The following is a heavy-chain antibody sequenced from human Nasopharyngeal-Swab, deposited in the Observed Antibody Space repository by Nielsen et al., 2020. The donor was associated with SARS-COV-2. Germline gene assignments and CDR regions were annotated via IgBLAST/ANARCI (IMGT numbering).Heavy chain of an antibody. Sequence: GESPKISCAASGFTFSSHAMSLVRQAPGKGLEWVSAISGSGGSTYYADSVKGRFTISRDNSKNTLYLQMNSLRAEDTAVYYCARDRVSSGWYWGAFDIWGQGTMVTVSS. CDR1: GFTFSSHA. V-gene: IGHV3-23*01. J-gene: IGHJ3*02. CDR2: ISGSGGST. D-gene: IGHD6-19*01. CDR3: ARDRVSSGWYWGAFDI.